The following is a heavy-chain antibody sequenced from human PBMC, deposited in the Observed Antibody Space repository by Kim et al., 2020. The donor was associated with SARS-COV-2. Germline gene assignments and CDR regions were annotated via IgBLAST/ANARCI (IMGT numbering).Heavy chain of an antibody. D-gene: IGHD3-3*01. CDR1: GFTFGDYA. Sequence: GGSLRLSCTASGFTFGDYAMSWVRQAPGKGLEWLGFIRSKAYGGTTEYAASVKGRFTISRDDSKSIAYLQMNSLKTEDTAVYYCTRDLTTNYDFWSGYYYGFFDLWGRGTLVTVSS. J-gene: IGHJ2*01. CDR3: TRDLTTNYDFWSGYYYGFFDL. CDR2: IRSKAYGGTT. V-gene: IGHV3-49*04.